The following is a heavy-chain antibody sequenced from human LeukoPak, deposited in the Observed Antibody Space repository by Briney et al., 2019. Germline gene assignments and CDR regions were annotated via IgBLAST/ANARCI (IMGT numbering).Heavy chain of an antibody. CDR3: ASILLWYVYDY. V-gene: IGHV3-7*03. D-gene: IGHD3-10*01. CDR2: IKQDGSEK. J-gene: IGHJ4*02. Sequence: GGSLRLSCAASGFTFSSXXMSWVRQAPGKGLEWVANIKQDGSEKYYVDSVKGRFTISRDNSKNTLYLQMNSLRAEDTAVYYCASILLWYVYDYWGQGTLVTVSS. CDR1: GFTFSSXX.